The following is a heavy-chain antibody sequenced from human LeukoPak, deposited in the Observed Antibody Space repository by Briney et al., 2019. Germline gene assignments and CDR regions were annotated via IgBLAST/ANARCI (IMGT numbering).Heavy chain of an antibody. J-gene: IGHJ4*02. D-gene: IGHD4-17*01. CDR1: GFTFSSYA. CDR2: ISGSGGST. CDR3: ARDTYGDYYFDY. V-gene: IGHV3-23*01. Sequence: GGSLRLSCAASGFTFSSYAMSWVRQAPGKGLEWVSAISGSGGSTYYADSVKGRFTISRDNAKNSLYLQMNGLRADDAAVYFCARDTYGDYYFDYWGQGTLVTVSS.